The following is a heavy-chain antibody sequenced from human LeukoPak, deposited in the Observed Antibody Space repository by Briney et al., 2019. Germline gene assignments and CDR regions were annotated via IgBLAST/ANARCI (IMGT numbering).Heavy chain of an antibody. Sequence: ASVKVSCKASGYTFTSYAMHWVRQAPGQRLEWMGWINAGNGNTKYSQKFPGRVTITRDTSASTAYMELSSLRSEDTAVYYCARAYGDYFDYFDYWGQGTLVTVSS. CDR2: INAGNGNT. J-gene: IGHJ4*02. V-gene: IGHV1-3*01. CDR1: GYTFTSYA. CDR3: ARAYGDYFDYFDY. D-gene: IGHD4-17*01.